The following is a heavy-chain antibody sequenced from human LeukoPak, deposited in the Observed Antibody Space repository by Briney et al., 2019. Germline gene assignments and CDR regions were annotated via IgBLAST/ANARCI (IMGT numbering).Heavy chain of an antibody. J-gene: IGHJ4*02. D-gene: IGHD2-2*01. CDR1: GFTFSSYA. CDR2: ISGSGGST. V-gene: IGHV3-23*01. Sequence: PGGSLRLSCAASGFTFSSYAMSWVRQAPGKGLEWVSAISGSGGSTYYADSVKGRFTISRDNSKNTLYLQMNSLRAEDTAVYYCAPGYCSSSSCTHYFDYWSQGTLVTVSS. CDR3: APGYCSSSSCTHYFDY.